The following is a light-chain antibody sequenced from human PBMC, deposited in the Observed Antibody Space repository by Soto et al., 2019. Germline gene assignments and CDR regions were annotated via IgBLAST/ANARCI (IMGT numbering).Light chain of an antibody. J-gene: IGKJ3*01. V-gene: IGKV1-5*01. CDR1: QSISRS. CDR3: KQYRDFLIR. CDR2: DAS. Sequence: DIQMTQSPSTLSASVGDRVTITCRASQSISRSLAWYQQKPGKAPSLLIYDASSLEGGVPSRFSGSGFGTEFTLTITHLQPADFATYYCKQYRDFLIRFGPGTTVDFK.